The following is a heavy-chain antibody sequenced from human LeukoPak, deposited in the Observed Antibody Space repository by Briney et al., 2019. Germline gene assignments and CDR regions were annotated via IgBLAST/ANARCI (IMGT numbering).Heavy chain of an antibody. Sequence: SETLSLTCTVSGGSISSSSYYWGWIRQPPGKGLEWIGSIYYSGSTYYNPSLKSRVTISVDTSKNQFSLKLSSVTAADTAVYYCARAKCGISWGQGTLVTVSS. CDR1: GGSISSSSYY. J-gene: IGHJ4*02. CDR2: IYYSGST. D-gene: IGHD2-21*01. V-gene: IGHV4-39*07. CDR3: ARAKCGIS.